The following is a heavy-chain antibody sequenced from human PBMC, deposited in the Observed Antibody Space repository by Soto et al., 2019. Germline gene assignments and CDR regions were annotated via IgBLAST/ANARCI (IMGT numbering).Heavy chain of an antibody. CDR3: ATTGGDCTQGVCYDY. CDR2: IYPGDSDT. CDR1: GYSFTSYW. V-gene: IGHV5-51*01. Sequence: PGESLKISCKGSGYSFTSYWIGWVRQMPGKGLEWMGIIYPGDSDTRYSPSFQGQVTISADKSISTAYLQWSSLTYDDTAVYYCATTGGDCTQGVCYDYWGQGTLVTVSS. D-gene: IGHD2-8*01. J-gene: IGHJ4*02.